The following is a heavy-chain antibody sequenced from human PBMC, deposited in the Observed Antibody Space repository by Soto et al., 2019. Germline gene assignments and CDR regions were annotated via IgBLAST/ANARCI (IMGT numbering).Heavy chain of an antibody. Sequence: PGGSLILSCAASGFTFSYHSMNWVRPAPGKGLEWISYIPSGSGTIYYADSVKGRFTISRDNAKSSLYLQMNSLRAEDTAVYYCTREMGAPPARGFDYWGQGALVTVS. V-gene: IGHV3-48*01. J-gene: IGHJ4*01. D-gene: IGHD2-8*01. CDR3: TREMGAPPARGFDY. CDR2: IPSGSGTI. CDR1: GFTFSYHS.